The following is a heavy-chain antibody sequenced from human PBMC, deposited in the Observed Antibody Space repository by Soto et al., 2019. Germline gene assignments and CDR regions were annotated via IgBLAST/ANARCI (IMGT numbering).Heavy chain of an antibody. V-gene: IGHV5-51*01. CDR1: GYSFASYW. D-gene: IGHD6-6*01. J-gene: IGHJ6*02. CDR3: ARTRSFTLGFYYDGMDV. CDR2: IYPGDSDT. Sequence: GESLKISCQGSGYSFASYWIGWVRQMSGKDLEWMGIIYPGDSDTRYSPSFQGQVTISADKSLRTAYLQWTSLKASDTALYYCARTRSFTLGFYYDGMDVWGQGTTATVSS.